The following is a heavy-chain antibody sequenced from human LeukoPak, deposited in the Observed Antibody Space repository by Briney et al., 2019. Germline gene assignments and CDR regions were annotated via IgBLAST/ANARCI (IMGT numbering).Heavy chain of an antibody. J-gene: IGHJ6*02. CDR2: IYYSGST. CDR3: ARELQLVQSYYYGMGV. V-gene: IGHV4-39*07. CDR1: GGSISSSSYY. D-gene: IGHD6-13*01. Sequence: PSETLSLTCTVSGGSISSSSYYWGWIRQPPGKGLEWIGSIYYSGSTYYNPSLKSRVTISVDTSKNQFSLKLSSVTAADTAVYYCARELQLVQSYYYGMGVWGQGTTVTVSS.